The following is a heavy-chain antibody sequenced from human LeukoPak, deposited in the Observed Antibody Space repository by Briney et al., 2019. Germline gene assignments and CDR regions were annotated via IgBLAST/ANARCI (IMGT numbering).Heavy chain of an antibody. Sequence: SETLSLTCAVYGGSFSGYYWSWIRQPPGKGLEWIGEINHSGSTNYNPSLKSRVTMSVDTSKNQFSLKLSSVTAADTAVYFCARGQGGAALYYYGMDVWGQGTTVTVSS. J-gene: IGHJ6*02. CDR1: GGSFSGYY. V-gene: IGHV4-34*09. CDR2: INHSGST. D-gene: IGHD2-15*01. CDR3: ARGQGGAALYYYGMDV.